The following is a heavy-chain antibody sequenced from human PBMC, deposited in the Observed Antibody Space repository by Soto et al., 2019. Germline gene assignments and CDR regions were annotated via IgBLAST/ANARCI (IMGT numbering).Heavy chain of an antibody. V-gene: IGHV3-21*01. Sequence: GGSLRLSCAASGFTFRSFTMNWVRQAPGKGLEWVSTISSNSAYIYYTDALRGRFSISRDNAKNSLHLQMNSLRAEDTAVYYCTRDASRDSSARGWFDPWGPGTLVTVSS. CDR1: GFTFRSFT. CDR2: ISSNSAYI. D-gene: IGHD6-13*01. J-gene: IGHJ5*02. CDR3: TRDASRDSSARGWFDP.